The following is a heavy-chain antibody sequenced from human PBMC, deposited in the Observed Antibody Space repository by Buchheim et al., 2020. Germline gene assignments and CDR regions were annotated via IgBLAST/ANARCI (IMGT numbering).Heavy chain of an antibody. CDR3: ARSHSGSYSGEYYYYGMDV. CDR2: IKQDGSEK. J-gene: IGHJ6*02. Sequence: EVQLVESGGGLVQPGGSLRLSCAASGFTFSSYWMSWVRQAPGKGLEWVANIKQDGSEKYYVDSVKGRFTISRDNAKNSLYLQMNSLRAEDTAVYYCARSHSGSYSGEYYYYGMDVWGQGTT. CDR1: GFTFSSYW. D-gene: IGHD1-26*01. V-gene: IGHV3-7*01.